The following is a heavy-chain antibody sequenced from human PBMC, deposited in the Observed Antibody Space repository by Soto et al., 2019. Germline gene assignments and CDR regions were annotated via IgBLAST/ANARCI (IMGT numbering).Heavy chain of an antibody. CDR2: IKFDGTST. V-gene: IGHV3-74*01. Sequence: GVSLRLSCAASGFPFINYWMHWVRQAPGKGLVWVSSIKFDGTSTYYADSVKGRFTLSRDNAKNTLYLQMNSLSAEDTAVYYCARDEGNAMVRGYDNWCQGNRVTVAS. CDR3: ARDEGNAMVRGYDN. CDR1: GFPFINYW. D-gene: IGHD3-10*01. J-gene: IGHJ4*02.